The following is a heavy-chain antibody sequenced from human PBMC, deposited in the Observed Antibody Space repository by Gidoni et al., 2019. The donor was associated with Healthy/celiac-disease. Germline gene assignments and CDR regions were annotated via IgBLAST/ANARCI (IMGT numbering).Heavy chain of an antibody. CDR2: IYYSGST. D-gene: IGHD6-19*01. CDR3: ARTVAGTDFDH. CDR1: GGSTSSSSYY. J-gene: IGHJ4*02. Sequence: QLQLPDSGPGLVMPSETLSLTCTASGGSTSSSSYYWGWLGQPPGKGLVWIGRIYYSGSTYYNPSLKSRVTRSVDTSKNQFSLKLSSVTAADTAVYYCARTVAGTDFDHWGQGTLVTVSS. V-gene: IGHV4-39*01.